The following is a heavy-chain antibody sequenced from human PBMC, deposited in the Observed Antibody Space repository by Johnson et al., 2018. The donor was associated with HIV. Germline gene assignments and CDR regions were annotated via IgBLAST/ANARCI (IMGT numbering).Heavy chain of an antibody. J-gene: IGHJ3*02. V-gene: IGHV3-23*04. CDR2: ISGSGGST. CDR1: GFTFSDYY. Sequence: VQLVESGGGLVKPGGSLRLSCAASGFTFSDYYMSWVRQAPGKGLEWVSVISGSGGSTYYADSVRRRFTISRDNSKNTLYLQMNSLRAEDTAVYYCARDESSRLQLTGNDAFDIWGQGTMVTVSS. D-gene: IGHD6-13*01. CDR3: ARDESSRLQLTGNDAFDI.